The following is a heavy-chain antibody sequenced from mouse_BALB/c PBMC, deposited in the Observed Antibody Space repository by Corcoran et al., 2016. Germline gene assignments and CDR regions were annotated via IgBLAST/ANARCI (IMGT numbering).Heavy chain of an antibody. CDR3: ARRAYYGSSHWYFDV. CDR1: GFSLSTSGMS. V-gene: IGHV8-8*01. D-gene: IGHD1-1*01. J-gene: IGHJ1*01. CDR2: IWWNDDK. Sequence: QVTLKESGPGILQPSQTLSLTCSFSGFSLSTSGMSVVWIRQPSGKGLEWLAHIWWNDDKYYNPALKSRLTISKDTSNNQVFLKIASVVTADTATYDCARRAYYGSSHWYFDVGGAGSTVTVSS.